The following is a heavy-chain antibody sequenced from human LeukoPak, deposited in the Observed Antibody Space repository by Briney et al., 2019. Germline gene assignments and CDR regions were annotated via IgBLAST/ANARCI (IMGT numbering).Heavy chain of an antibody. CDR1: GGSISSSSYY. CDR2: IYYSGST. CDR3: ARQGASYYYDSSGYYPFDH. Sequence: PSETLSLTCIVSGGSISSSSYYWGWIRQPPGKGLEWIGSIYYSGSTYYNPSLKSRVTISVDTSKNQFSLKLSSVTAADTAVYYCARQGASYYYDSSGYYPFDHWGQGALVTVSS. D-gene: IGHD3-22*01. V-gene: IGHV4-39*01. J-gene: IGHJ4*02.